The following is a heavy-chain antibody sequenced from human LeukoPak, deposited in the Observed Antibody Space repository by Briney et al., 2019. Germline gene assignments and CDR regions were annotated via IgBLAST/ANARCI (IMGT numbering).Heavy chain of an antibody. J-gene: IGHJ6*02. CDR3: ALGTINKDYYFGMDV. V-gene: IGHV3-11*01. CDR1: GFTFSDYY. CDR2: ISNSGSTV. Sequence: GGSLRLSCAASGFTFSDYYMTCLRQAPGKGLEWLSYISNSGSTVFYADSVKGRFTVSRDNAKRSLYLQIESLRDDDTAVYHCALGTINKDYYFGMDVWGQGTTVTVSS. D-gene: IGHD2-8*01.